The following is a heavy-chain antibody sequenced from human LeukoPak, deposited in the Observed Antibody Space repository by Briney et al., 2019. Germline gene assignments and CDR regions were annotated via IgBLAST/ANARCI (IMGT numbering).Heavy chain of an antibody. V-gene: IGHV1-18*01. D-gene: IGHD6-13*01. Sequence: ASVKYSCKASGYTFTSYGISWVRQAPGQGLEWMGWISAYNGNTNYAQKLQGRVTMTTDTSTSTAYMELRSLRSDDTAVYYCARDPVGSSWDWFDPWGQGTLVTVSS. J-gene: IGHJ5*02. CDR2: ISAYNGNT. CDR1: GYTFTSYG. CDR3: ARDPVGSSWDWFDP.